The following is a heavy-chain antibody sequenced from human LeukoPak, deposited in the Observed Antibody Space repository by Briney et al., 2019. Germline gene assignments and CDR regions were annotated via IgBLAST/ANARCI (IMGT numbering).Heavy chain of an antibody. Sequence: GGSLRLSCAASGFTFSNAWMSWVRQAPGKGLEWVAVISYDGSKKYYADSVKGRFIISRDNSKNTLYLQMNSLRVEDTAVYYCARVQNSYHYDSSGYVYYWGQGTLVTVSS. D-gene: IGHD3-22*01. V-gene: IGHV3-30-3*01. CDR1: GFTFSNAW. CDR3: ARVQNSYHYDSSGYVYY. J-gene: IGHJ4*02. CDR2: ISYDGSKK.